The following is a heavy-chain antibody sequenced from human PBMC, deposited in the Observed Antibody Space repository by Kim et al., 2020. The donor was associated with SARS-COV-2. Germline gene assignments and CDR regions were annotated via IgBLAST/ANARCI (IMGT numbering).Heavy chain of an antibody. V-gene: IGHV4-34*01. CDR3: ARGHGGDYYDSSGYWDY. D-gene: IGHD3-22*01. J-gene: IGHJ4*02. CDR1: GGSFSGYY. Sequence: SETLSLTCAVYGGSFSGYYWSWIRQPPGKGLEWIGEINHSGSTNYNPSLKSRVTISVDTSKNQFSLKLSSVTAADTAVYYCARGHGGDYYDSSGYWDYWGQGTLVTVSS. CDR2: INHSGST.